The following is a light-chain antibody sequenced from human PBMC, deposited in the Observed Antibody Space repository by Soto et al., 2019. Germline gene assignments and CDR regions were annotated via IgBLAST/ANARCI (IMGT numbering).Light chain of an antibody. J-gene: IGLJ3*02. CDR1: SNDVGGYDY. CDR3: SSFTGTTSLGV. V-gene: IGLV2-14*03. Sequence: QSALTQPASVSGSPGQSITISCSGTSNDVGGYDYVSWYQQHPGKAPKLIIFEVNNRPSGISFRFSGPKSGNTASLTISGLQAGDEADYYCSSFTGTTSLGVFGGGTKVTVL. CDR2: EVN.